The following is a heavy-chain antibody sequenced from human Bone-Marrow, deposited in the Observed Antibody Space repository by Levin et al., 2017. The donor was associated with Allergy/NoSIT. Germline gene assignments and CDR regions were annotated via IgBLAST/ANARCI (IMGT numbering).Heavy chain of an antibody. Sequence: SETLSLTCSVSDNSIKYGGYSWNWIRQRPGKGLEWIGHIYYNGSVSFQPSLESRVTISFDLSQNRFSLTLRSLTAADTAVYYCARGVPSLRWLGSFDVWGQGTVVLVSS. J-gene: IGHJ3*01. CDR2: IYYNGSV. CDR1: DNSIKYGGYS. V-gene: IGHV4-31*03. D-gene: IGHD6-19*01. CDR3: ARGVPSLRWLGSFDV.